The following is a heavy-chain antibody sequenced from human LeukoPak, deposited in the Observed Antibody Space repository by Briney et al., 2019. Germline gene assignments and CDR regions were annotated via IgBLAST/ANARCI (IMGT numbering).Heavy chain of an antibody. V-gene: IGHV3-30-3*01. Sequence: LSLTYAVYGGSFSGYYWSWVRQAPGKGLEWVAVISFDGTNKYYANSVKGRFTISRDNSKNTLSLQMNSPRPEDTAVYYCARDGVPAAIVGVFFFDSWGQGTLVTVSS. CDR3: ARDGVPAAIVGVFFFDS. CDR2: ISFDGTNK. J-gene: IGHJ4*02. D-gene: IGHD2-2*02. CDR1: GGSFSGYY.